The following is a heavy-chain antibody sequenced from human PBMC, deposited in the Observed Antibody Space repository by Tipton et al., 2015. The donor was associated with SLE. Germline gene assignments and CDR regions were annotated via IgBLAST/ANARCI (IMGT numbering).Heavy chain of an antibody. J-gene: IGHJ4*02. CDR3: ARSKDGAAGY. CDR2: ILYAGGTT. CDR1: GGSITSTTYW. Sequence: TLSLTCTVSGGSITSTTYWWGWIRQPPGKNLEWIGSILYAGGTTYYNPSLKSRVAIDIDASKNQFSVRLTSVTAADTAIYYCARSKDGAAGYWGRGTLVTVSS. D-gene: IGHD6-13*01. V-gene: IGHV4-39*01.